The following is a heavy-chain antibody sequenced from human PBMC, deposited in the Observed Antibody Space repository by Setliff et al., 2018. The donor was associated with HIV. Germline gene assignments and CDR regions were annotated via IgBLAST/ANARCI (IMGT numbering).Heavy chain of an antibody. Sequence: RASVKVSCKASGYTFTNFYIHWVRQAPGQGLKWLGMINPSGGTTTYAQKFQGRVTMTSDTSTSTVYMDLSSLGSEDTAVYYCARGGHYSGSYLPRDYYMDVWGKGTTVTVSS. J-gene: IGHJ6*03. CDR2: INPSGGTT. CDR3: ARGGHYSGSYLPRDYYMDV. CDR1: GYTFTNFY. V-gene: IGHV1-46*01. D-gene: IGHD1-26*01.